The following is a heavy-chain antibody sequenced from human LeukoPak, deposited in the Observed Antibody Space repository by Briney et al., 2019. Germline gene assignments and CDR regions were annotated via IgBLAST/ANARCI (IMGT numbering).Heavy chain of an antibody. V-gene: IGHV1-2*02. CDR3: ARVRGQFGDHTHFDY. Sequence: ASVKVSCKASGYTFTGYYMHWVRQAPGQGLEWMGWINPNSGGTNYAQKFQGRVTMTRDTSISTAYMELSRLRSDDTAVYYCARVRGQFGDHTHFDYWGQGTLVTVSS. CDR2: INPNSGGT. CDR1: GYTFTGYY. J-gene: IGHJ4*02. D-gene: IGHD3-10*01.